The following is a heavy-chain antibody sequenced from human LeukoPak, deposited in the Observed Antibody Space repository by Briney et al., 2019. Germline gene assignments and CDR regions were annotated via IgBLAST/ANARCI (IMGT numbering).Heavy chain of an antibody. CDR2: ISGSGGST. CDR1: GFTFSSYA. Sequence: PGGSLRLSCAASGFTFSSYAMSWVRQAPGKGLEWLSVISGSGGSTYYADSVKGRFTISRDNSKNTLYLQMNSLRAEDTAVYYCAKDDAVAISSLTYWGQGTLVTVSS. J-gene: IGHJ4*02. D-gene: IGHD6-19*01. CDR3: AKDDAVAISSLTY. V-gene: IGHV3-23*01.